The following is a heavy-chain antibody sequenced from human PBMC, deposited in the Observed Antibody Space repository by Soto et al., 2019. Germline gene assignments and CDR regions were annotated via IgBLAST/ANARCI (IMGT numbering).Heavy chain of an antibody. CDR1: GFTFSSYG. V-gene: IGHV3-30*18. Sequence: GGSLRLSCAASGFTFSSYGMHWVRQAPGKGLEWVAVISYDGSNKYYADSVKGRFTISRDNSKNTLYLQMNSLRAEDTAVYYCAKDPVVVTAIGYYYGMDVWGQGTTVTVSS. D-gene: IGHD2-21*02. J-gene: IGHJ6*02. CDR3: AKDPVVVTAIGYYYGMDV. CDR2: ISYDGSNK.